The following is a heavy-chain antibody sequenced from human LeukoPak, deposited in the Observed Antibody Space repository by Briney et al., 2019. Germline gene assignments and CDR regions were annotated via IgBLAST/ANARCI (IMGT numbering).Heavy chain of an antibody. CDR1: GGSISSTTYS. CDR3: ARVVRGVIGPYYFDY. J-gene: IGHJ4*02. D-gene: IGHD3-10*01. Sequence: SETLSLTCTVSGGSISSTTYSWGWIRQPPGKGLEWIGSIYNSGSTYYNPSLKSRVTISVDTSKSQFSLKLSSVTAADTAVYYCARVVRGVIGPYYFDYWGQGTLVTVSS. CDR2: IYNSGST. V-gene: IGHV4-39*07.